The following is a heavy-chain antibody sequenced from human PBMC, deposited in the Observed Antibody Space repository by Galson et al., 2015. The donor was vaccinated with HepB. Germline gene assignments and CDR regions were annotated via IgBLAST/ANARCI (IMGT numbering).Heavy chain of an antibody. V-gene: IGHV3-48*01. J-gene: IGHJ5*02. CDR1: GFDFSRYN. D-gene: IGHD3-3*01. CDR2: ISATGTTI. Sequence: SLRLSCAASGFDFSRYNMNWVRQAPEKGLDWISFISATGTTIDYADSVKGRFTISRDNAKDSLYLQMNSLRAEDTAVYYCARDSRATFGEPNWLDPWGQGTLVTVSS. CDR3: ARDSRATFGEPNWLDP.